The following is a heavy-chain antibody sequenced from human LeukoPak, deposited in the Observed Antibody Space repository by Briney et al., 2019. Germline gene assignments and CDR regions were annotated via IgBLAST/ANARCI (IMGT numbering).Heavy chain of an antibody. CDR3: TRHVVITTVFDY. J-gene: IGHJ4*02. Sequence: PAGSLRLSCTASGFTFGDYAMSWVRQAPGKGLEWVGFIRSKAYGGTTEYAASVRGRFTISRDDSKSIAYLQMNSLKTEDTAVYYCTRHVVITTVFDYWGQGTLVTVSS. V-gene: IGHV3-49*04. D-gene: IGHD3-22*01. CDR1: GFTFGDYA. CDR2: IRSKAYGGTT.